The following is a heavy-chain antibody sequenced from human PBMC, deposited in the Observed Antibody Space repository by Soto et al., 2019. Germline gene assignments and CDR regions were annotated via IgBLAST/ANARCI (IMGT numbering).Heavy chain of an antibody. CDR2: ISYDGSNK. Sequence: QVQLVESGGGVVQPGRSLRLSCAASGFTFSSYAMHWVRQAPGKGPEWVAVISYDGSNKYYADSVKGRFTISRDNSKNTLYLQMNSLGAEDTAVYYCASGPTYYDFWSGLGPGGWFDPWGQGTLVTVSS. J-gene: IGHJ5*02. D-gene: IGHD3-3*01. CDR1: GFTFSSYA. V-gene: IGHV3-30-3*01. CDR3: ASGPTYYDFWSGLGPGGWFDP.